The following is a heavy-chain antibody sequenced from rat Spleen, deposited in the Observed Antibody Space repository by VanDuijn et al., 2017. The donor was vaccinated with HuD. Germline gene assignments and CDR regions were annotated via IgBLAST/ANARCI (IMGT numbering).Heavy chain of an antibody. CDR2: ISPSGGST. Sequence: EVQLVESGGGLVQPGRSLKLSCAASGFTFSNYGMHWIRQAPTKGLEWVASISPSGGSTYYRDSVKGRFTISRDNAKSTLYLQMDSLRSEDTATYDCATGAGTTEGMGHGFAYWGQGTLVTVSS. J-gene: IGHJ3*01. D-gene: IGHD1-11*01. V-gene: IGHV5-19*01. CDR3: ATGAGTTEGMGHGFAY. CDR1: GFTFSNYG.